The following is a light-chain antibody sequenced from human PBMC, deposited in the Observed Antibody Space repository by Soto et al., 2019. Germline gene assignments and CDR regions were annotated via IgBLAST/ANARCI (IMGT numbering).Light chain of an antibody. V-gene: IGKV3-20*01. CDR2: GAS. J-gene: IGKJ4*01. CDR3: QQYASAPLA. Sequence: EIVLTQSPGPLSLSPGERATLSCRSSQSVSSSYLAWYQQKPGQAPRLLLFGASSRATGIPDRFSGSGSGTDFTLTISSLEPEDFAVYYCQQYASAPLAFGGGTRVDVK. CDR1: QSVSSSY.